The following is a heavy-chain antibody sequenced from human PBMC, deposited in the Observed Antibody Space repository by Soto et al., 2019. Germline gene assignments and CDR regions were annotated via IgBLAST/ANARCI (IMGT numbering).Heavy chain of an antibody. CDR3: VMKSQYFSDSGSPNYFDS. D-gene: IGHD3-10*01. J-gene: IGHJ4*02. V-gene: IGHV3-66*01. CDR1: GLTVSSNY. CDR2: IYSDGFT. Sequence: GGSLRLSCAASGLTVSSNYMTWVRQAPGKGLQWVSVIYSDGFTSYADSVKGRFTISRDNSKNTLYLQMNSLRAEDTALYYCVMKSQYFSDSGSPNYFDSWGQGTLVTVSS.